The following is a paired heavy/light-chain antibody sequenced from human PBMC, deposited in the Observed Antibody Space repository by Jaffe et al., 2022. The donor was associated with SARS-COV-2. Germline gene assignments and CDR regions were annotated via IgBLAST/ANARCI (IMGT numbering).Light chain of an antibody. CDR2: WAS. CDR3: QQYYSSPHS. Sequence: DIVMTQSPDSLAVSLGERATINCKAGQTLLSSSNNKNYLAWFQQKPGQPPKLLISWASTRESGVPDRFSGSGSGTDFTLTISSLQAEDVAVYYCQQYYSSPHSFGQGTKLEIK. CDR1: QTLLSSSNNKNY. V-gene: IGKV4-1*01. J-gene: IGKJ2*01.
Heavy chain of an antibody. CDR3: AKQNYDILTGQRTTIDW. J-gene: IGHJ4*02. CDR2: IYYSDYS. Sequence: QLQLQESGPGLVKPSETLSLTCTVSGGSINNRNYYWGWIRQSPGKGLEWIGSIYYSDYSWYNPSLKSRVSISIDTSLNQFSLNLISVTAADTAVYFCAKQNYDILTGQRTTIDWWGPGTLVTVSS. V-gene: IGHV4-39*01. D-gene: IGHD3-9*01. CDR1: GGSINNRNYY.